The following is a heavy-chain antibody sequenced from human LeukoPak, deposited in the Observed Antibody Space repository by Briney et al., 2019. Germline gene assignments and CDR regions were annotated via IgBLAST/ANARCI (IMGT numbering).Heavy chain of an antibody. CDR2: INHSGST. V-gene: IGHV4-34*01. CDR3: ARGDTIFGGVINWSDP. Sequence: SETLSLTCAVYGGSFSGYYWSWIRQPPGKGLEWIGEINHSGSTNYNPSLKSRVTISVDTSKNQFSLKLSSVTAADTAVYYCARGDTIFGGVINWSDPWGQGTLVTVSS. D-gene: IGHD3-3*01. CDR1: GGSFSGYY. J-gene: IGHJ5*02.